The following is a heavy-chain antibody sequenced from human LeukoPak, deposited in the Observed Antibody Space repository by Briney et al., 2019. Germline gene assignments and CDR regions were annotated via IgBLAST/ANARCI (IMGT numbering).Heavy chain of an antibody. CDR1: GGSINRSPYY. CDR2: IHYSGKI. V-gene: IGHV4-39*07. CDR3: ARMGVSYYDMGPGH. J-gene: IGHJ4*02. Sequence: SESLSLTCTVSGGSINRSPYYWGWIRQPPGKGLEWIGSIHYSGKIYYKSSLQSRITISVDTSKNQFSLELRSMTAADTAVFYCARMGVSYYDMGPGHWGQGTLVTVSS. D-gene: IGHD3-16*01.